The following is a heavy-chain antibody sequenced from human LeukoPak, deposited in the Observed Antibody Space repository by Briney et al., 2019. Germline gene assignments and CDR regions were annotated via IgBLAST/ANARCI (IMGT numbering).Heavy chain of an antibody. CDR3: TRDGYYYYGTDV. J-gene: IGHJ6*04. CDR1: GFTFGDYA. CDR2: IRSKAYGGTT. V-gene: IGHV3-49*04. Sequence: PGRSLRLSCTASGFTFGDYAMSWVRQAPGKGLEWVGFIRSKAYGGTTEYAASVKGRFTISGDDSKSIAHLQMNSLKTEDTAVYYCTRDGYYYYGTDVWGKGTTVTVSS.